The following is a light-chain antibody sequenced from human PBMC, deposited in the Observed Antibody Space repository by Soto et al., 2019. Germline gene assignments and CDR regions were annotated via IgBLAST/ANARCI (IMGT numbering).Light chain of an antibody. V-gene: IGKV3-15*01. CDR3: QHYNNWWT. J-gene: IGKJ1*01. Sequence: EIVLTQSPGTLSLSPGERATLSCRANQTITSNLAWYQQKPGQAPRLLIYGASTRATGIPVRFSGSGSGTEFTPTISSLQSEDFAVYYCQHYNNWWTFGQGTKVDIK. CDR2: GAS. CDR1: QTITSN.